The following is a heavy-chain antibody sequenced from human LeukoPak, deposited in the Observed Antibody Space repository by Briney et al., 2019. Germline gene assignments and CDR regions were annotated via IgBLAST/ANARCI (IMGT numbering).Heavy chain of an antibody. CDR1: GFTFSRSG. D-gene: IGHD2-21*01. CDR2: IRYDGTKE. CDR3: TKEGLHCGGDCPLFDL. J-gene: IGHJ2*01. V-gene: IGHV3-30*02. Sequence: PGGSLRLSCTASGFTFSRSGMHWVRQAPGKGLEWMAFIRYDGTKEFHADSVKGRFTISRDNSKNTLFLQMNNLRTDDTAVYYCTKEGLHCGGDCPLFDLWGRGTLVTVSS.